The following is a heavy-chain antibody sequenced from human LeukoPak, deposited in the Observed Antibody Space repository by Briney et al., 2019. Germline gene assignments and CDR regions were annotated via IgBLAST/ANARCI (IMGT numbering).Heavy chain of an antibody. D-gene: IGHD3-22*01. CDR2: ISSSSSYT. CDR3: ARDGYYYYDRGYFDL. Sequence: GGSLRLSCAASGFTFSDYYMSWIRQDPGKGLEWVSYISSSSSYTNYADSVKGRFTISRDNAKNSLYLQMNSLRAEDTAVYYCARDGYYYYDRGYFDLWGRGTLVTVSS. CDR1: GFTFSDYY. V-gene: IGHV3-11*05. J-gene: IGHJ2*01.